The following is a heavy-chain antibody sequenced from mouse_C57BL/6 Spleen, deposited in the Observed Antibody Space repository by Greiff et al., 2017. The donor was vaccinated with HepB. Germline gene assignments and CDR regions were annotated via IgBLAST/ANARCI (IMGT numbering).Heavy chain of an antibody. J-gene: IGHJ4*01. V-gene: IGHV5-17*01. CDR3: ARGGYYYGRKDYYAMDY. CDR1: GFTFSDYG. CDR2: ISSGSSTI. D-gene: IGHD1-1*01. Sequence: EVHLVESGGGLVKPGGSLKLSCAASGFTFSDYGMHWVRQAPEKGLEWVAYISSGSSTIYYADTVKGRFTISRDNAKNTLFLQMTSLRSEDTAMYYCARGGYYYGRKDYYAMDYWGQGTSVTVSS.